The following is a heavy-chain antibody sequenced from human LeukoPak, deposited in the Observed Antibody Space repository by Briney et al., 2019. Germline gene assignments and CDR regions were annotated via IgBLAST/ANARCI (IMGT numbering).Heavy chain of an antibody. V-gene: IGHV4-59*01. CDR2: IYYSGST. CDR1: GGSISSYY. J-gene: IGHJ6*02. CDR3: ARGSYSYDFYYYYGMDV. D-gene: IGHD5-18*01. Sequence: SETLSLTRTVSGGSISSYYWSWIRQPPGKGLEWGGYIYYSGSTNYNPSLKSGVTISVDTSKNQFSLKLSSVTAADTAVYYCARGSYSYDFYYYYGMDVWGQGTTVTVSS.